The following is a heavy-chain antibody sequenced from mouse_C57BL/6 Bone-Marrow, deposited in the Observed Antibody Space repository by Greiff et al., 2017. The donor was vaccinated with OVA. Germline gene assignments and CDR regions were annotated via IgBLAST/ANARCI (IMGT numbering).Heavy chain of an antibody. CDR1: GFTFTSYW. V-gene: IGHV1-64*01. CDR2: IHPNSGST. J-gene: IGHJ2*01. Sequence: QVQLQQPGAELVKPGASVKLSCTASGFTFTSYWMHWVKQRPGQGLEWIGMIHPNSGSTNYNEKFKSKATLTVDKSSTTAYMQLSSLTSEASAVYYCASYYDRGLFDYWGQGTTLTVSS. D-gene: IGHD2-4*01. CDR3: ASYYDRGLFDY.